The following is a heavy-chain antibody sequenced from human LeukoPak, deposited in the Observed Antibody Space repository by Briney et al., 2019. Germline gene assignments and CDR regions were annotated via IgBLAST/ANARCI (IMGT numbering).Heavy chain of an antibody. J-gene: IGHJ4*02. CDR3: AKNLAGYSSGWYSDY. CDR1: GFTFSSYW. D-gene: IGHD6-19*01. CDR2: IKQDGSEK. Sequence: PGGSLRLSCAASGFTFSSYWMSWVRQAPGKGLEWVANIKQDGSEKYYVDSVKGRFTISRDNAKNSLYLQMNSLRAEDTAVYYCAKNLAGYSSGWYSDYWGQGTLVTVSS. V-gene: IGHV3-7*01.